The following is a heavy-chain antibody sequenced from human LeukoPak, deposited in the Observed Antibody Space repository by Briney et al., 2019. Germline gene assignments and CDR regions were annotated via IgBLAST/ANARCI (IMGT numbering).Heavy chain of an antibody. Sequence: QSGGSLRLSCAASGFTFSSYAMNWIRQAPGKGLEWLSYINSSGNPIYYADSVKGRFTVSRDNAKNSPYLQMNSLRAEDTAVYYCARFGPDYFYFYMDVWGKGTTVTVSS. CDR2: INSSGNPI. J-gene: IGHJ6*03. CDR1: GFTFSSYA. D-gene: IGHD3-16*01. V-gene: IGHV3-48*04. CDR3: ARFGPDYFYFYMDV.